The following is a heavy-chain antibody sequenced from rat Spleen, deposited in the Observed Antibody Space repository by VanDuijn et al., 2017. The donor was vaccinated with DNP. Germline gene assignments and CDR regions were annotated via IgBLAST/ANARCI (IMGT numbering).Heavy chain of an antibody. D-gene: IGHD1-12*02. J-gene: IGHJ2*01. V-gene: IGHV2-6*01. CDR2: VSSSGTT. Sequence: QVQLKESGPGLVQPSQTLSLTCTVSGFSLISYSVGWVRQSPQKGLEWIAAVSSSGTTYYNTALESRLIISRDTSKGQVFLKMNSLQAEDTAMYFCVRSDYNDDSHYYGYFDHWGQGVMVTVSS. CDR1: GFSLISYS. CDR3: VRSDYNDDSHYYGYFDH.